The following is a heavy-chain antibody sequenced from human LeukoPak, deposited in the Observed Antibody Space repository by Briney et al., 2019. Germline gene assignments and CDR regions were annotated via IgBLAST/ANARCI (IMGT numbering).Heavy chain of an antibody. CDR3: ARDLGGEYDY. D-gene: IGHD2/OR15-2a*01. Sequence: GGSLRLSCAASGFTVSSNYMSWVRQAPGKGLEWVSVIYSGGSTYYADSVKGRFTISRENAKNSLYLQMNSLRAGDTAVYYCARDLGGEYDYWGQGTLVTVSS. CDR2: IYSGGST. CDR1: GFTVSSNY. V-gene: IGHV3-53*01. J-gene: IGHJ4*02.